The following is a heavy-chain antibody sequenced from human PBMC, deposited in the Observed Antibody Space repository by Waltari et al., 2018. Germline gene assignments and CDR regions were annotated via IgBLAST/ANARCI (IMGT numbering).Heavy chain of an antibody. Sequence: QVQLVQSGAEVKKPGASVKVSCKASGDTFPNSDITRVRQDPGQGPEWMGWMNPKSGNIGYAQKFLGRVTTTMDISINTAYMELSRLTSEDTAVYYCAAEKWERQGGYYYFGMDVWGQGTTVTVSS. D-gene: IGHD1-26*01. V-gene: IGHV1-8*01. J-gene: IGHJ6*02. CDR1: GDTFPNSD. CDR2: MNPKSGNI. CDR3: AAEKWERQGGYYYFGMDV.